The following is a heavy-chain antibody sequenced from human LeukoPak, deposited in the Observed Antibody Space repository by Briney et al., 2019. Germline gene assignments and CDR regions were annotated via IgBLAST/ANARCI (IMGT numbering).Heavy chain of an antibody. CDR1: GFTFSSDE. CDR2: ISSSGSTI. Sequence: GGSLRLSCAASGFTFSSDEMNGGRQAPGKGVEGGSYISSSGSTIYYADSVKGRFTISRDNAKNSLYLQMNSLRAEDTAVYYCAELGTTMIGGVWGKGTTVTISS. J-gene: IGHJ6*04. D-gene: IGHD3-10*02. CDR3: AELGTTMIGGV. V-gene: IGHV3-48*03.